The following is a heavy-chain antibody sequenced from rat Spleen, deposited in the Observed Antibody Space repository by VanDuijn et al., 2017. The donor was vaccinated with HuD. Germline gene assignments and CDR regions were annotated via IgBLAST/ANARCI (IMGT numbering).Heavy chain of an antibody. D-gene: IGHD4-3*01. CDR1: GFTFSNYD. J-gene: IGHJ2*01. Sequence: EVQLVESGGGLVQPGRSLKLSCAASGFTFSNYDMAWVRQAPTKGLEWVASISPSGGSTYYRDSVKGRFTVSRDNAKSTLYLQMDSLRSEDTATYYCARHGYNSGYGDGGYYWGQGVMVTVSS. CDR2: ISPSGGST. CDR3: ARHGYNSGYGDGGYY. V-gene: IGHV5-25*01.